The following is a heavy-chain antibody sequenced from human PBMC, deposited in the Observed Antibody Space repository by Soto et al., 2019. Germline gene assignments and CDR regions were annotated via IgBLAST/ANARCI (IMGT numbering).Heavy chain of an antibody. Sequence: SETLSLTCSVSGGSISSGYYYWSWVRQPPGKGLEWIGNIYYSGNTYYNPSLKSRVTISVDTSKNQLSLKLSSVTAADTAVYYCARHAGGVSQIDYWGQGTLVTVSA. CDR2: IYYSGNT. CDR1: GGSISSGYYY. V-gene: IGHV4-30-4*01. D-gene: IGHD1-26*01. J-gene: IGHJ4*02. CDR3: ARHAGGVSQIDY.